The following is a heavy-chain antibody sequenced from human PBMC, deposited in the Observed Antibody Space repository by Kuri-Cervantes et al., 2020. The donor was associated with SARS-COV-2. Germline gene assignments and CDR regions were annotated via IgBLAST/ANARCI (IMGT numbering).Heavy chain of an antibody. CDR3: ARPQGYCSGGICPDAFDI. CDR2: ISYDGSNK. CDR1: GFTFSSYA. V-gene: IGHV3-30-3*01. J-gene: IGHJ3*02. Sequence: GGSLRLSCAASGFTFSSYAMHWVRQAPGKGLEWVAVISYDGSNKYYADSVKGRFTISRDNSKNTMYLQMNSLRAEDTAVYYCARPQGYCSGGICPDAFDIWGQGTMVTVSS. D-gene: IGHD2-15*01.